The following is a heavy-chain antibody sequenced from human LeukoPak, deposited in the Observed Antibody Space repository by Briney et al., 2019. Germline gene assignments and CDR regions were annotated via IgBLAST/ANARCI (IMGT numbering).Heavy chain of an antibody. Sequence: PSETLSLTCTVSGGSISSYYWSWIRQPPGKGLEWIGDIYYSGSTNYNPSHKSRVTISVDTSKNQFSLKLSSVTAADTAVYYCARARRDGYNKTPDYWGQGTLVTVSS. CDR2: IYYSGST. CDR3: ARARRDGYNKTPDY. D-gene: IGHD5-24*01. CDR1: GGSISSYY. J-gene: IGHJ4*02. V-gene: IGHV4-59*01.